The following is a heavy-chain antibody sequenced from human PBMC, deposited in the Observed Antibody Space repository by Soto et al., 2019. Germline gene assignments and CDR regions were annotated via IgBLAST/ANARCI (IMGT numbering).Heavy chain of an antibody. J-gene: IGHJ4*02. Sequence: GGSLRLSCAASGFTFSSYDMHWVRQGTGKGLEWISGIGIAGDTYYPGSVKGRFTISRGNAKNSLYLQMNNLRAGDTAMYYCVGSITGTTDFDYWGRGALVTVSS. CDR3: VGSITGTTDFDY. D-gene: IGHD1-7*01. CDR1: GFTFSSYD. CDR2: IGIAGDT. V-gene: IGHV3-13*01.